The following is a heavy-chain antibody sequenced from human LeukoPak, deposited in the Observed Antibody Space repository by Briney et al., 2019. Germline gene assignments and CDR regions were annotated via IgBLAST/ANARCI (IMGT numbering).Heavy chain of an antibody. D-gene: IGHD5-24*01. CDR1: GGSFSGYY. Sequence: SETLSLTCAVYGGSFSGYYWSWLRQPPGKGLEWIGEINHSGSTNYNPSLKSRVTISVDTSKNHFSLNLRSVTAADTAVYYCARRSYNSPFRYWGQGTPVTVSS. J-gene: IGHJ4*02. CDR3: ARRSYNSPFRY. CDR2: INHSGST. V-gene: IGHV4-34*01.